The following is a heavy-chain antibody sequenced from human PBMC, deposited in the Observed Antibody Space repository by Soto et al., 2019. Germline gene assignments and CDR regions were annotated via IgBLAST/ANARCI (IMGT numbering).Heavy chain of an antibody. CDR2: IFYTGST. Sequence: SETLSLTCTVSGGSISSYYWSWIRQPPGKGLEWIGYIFYTGSTDYNPSLKSRVTISVDTSKNEFSLKLTSVTAADTAVYYCARVDSGWHDYWGQGTLVTVPQ. D-gene: IGHD6-19*01. J-gene: IGHJ4*02. CDR1: GGSISSYY. CDR3: ARVDSGWHDY. V-gene: IGHV4-59*01.